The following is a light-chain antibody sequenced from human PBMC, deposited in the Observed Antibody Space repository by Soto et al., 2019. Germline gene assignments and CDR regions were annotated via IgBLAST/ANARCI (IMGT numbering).Light chain of an antibody. CDR3: QQSYSTPRIT. Sequence: DIQMTQSPSSLSASVGDRVTITCRASQSISSYLNWYQQKPGIAPKLLIYAASSLQSGVPSRFSGSGSGTDFTLTISSLQPEDFANYYCQQSYSTPRITFGPGTKVDIK. CDR2: AAS. J-gene: IGKJ3*01. CDR1: QSISSY. V-gene: IGKV1-39*01.